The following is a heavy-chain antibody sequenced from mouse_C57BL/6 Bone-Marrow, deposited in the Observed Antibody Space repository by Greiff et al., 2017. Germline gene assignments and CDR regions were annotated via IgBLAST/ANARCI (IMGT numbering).Heavy chain of an antibody. CDR3: ARGDYYGSSYWTYYAMDY. CDR2: IYPGSGST. Sequence: QVQLQQPGAELVKPGASVKMSCKASGYTFTSYWITWVKQRPGQGLEWIGDIYPGSGSTNYNEKFKSKATLTVDTSASTAYMQLSSLTSEDSAVYYCARGDYYGSSYWTYYAMDYWGQGTSVTVSS. J-gene: IGHJ4*01. V-gene: IGHV1-55*01. CDR1: GYTFTSYW. D-gene: IGHD1-1*01.